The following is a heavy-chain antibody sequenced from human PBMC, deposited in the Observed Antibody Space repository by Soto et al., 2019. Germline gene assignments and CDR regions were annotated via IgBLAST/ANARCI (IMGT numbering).Heavy chain of an antibody. CDR3: AHRATMTIFGLIIDNGIWFDP. CDR1: GFSLSTSGAA. J-gene: IGHJ5*02. CDR2: IYWDGDK. V-gene: IGHV2-5*02. D-gene: IGHD3-3*01. Sequence: QINLIESGPTLVKPTQTLTLTCTFSGFSLSTSGAAVGWVRQPPGRALEWLALIYWDGDKRYNASLGNRLTITKDTSMNQVVLTLTIVDPADTATYYCAHRATMTIFGLIIDNGIWFDPWGQGTRVSVSS.